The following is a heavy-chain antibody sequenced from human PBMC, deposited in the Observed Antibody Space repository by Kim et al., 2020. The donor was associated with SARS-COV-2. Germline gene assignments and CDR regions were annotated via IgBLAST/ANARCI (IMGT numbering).Heavy chain of an antibody. J-gene: IGHJ4*02. V-gene: IGHV4-39*01. Sequence: NPAVARRVNMSVETAKNQFSLKLSAVTAADTSVYYCARHKEMSTIFFDYWGQGTLVTVSS. CDR3: ARHKEMSTIFFDY. D-gene: IGHD1-1*01.